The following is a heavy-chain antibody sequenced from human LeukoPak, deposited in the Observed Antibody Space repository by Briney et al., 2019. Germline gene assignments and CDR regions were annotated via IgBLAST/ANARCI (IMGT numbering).Heavy chain of an antibody. CDR3: AKATLGSCSGARCYPFDY. CDR2: ISGSGGST. J-gene: IGHJ4*02. Sequence: GGSLRLSCAASGFTFSTYAINCVRQAPGKGLEWVSAISGSGGSTYIADSSKGQLTISRDNSKNTWHRKRNSLTPEDTAVYYCAKATLGSCSGARCYPFDYWGQGTLVTVSS. CDR1: GFTFSTYA. D-gene: IGHD2-15*01. V-gene: IGHV3-23*01.